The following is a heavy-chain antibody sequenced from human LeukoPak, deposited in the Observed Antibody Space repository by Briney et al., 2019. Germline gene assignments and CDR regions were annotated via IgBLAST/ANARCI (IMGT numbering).Heavy chain of an antibody. J-gene: IGHJ6*03. CDR2: IYPGDSAT. D-gene: IGHD2-2*01. CDR1: GYSFTTYW. V-gene: IGHV5-51*01. Sequence: GESLKISFHASGYSFTTYWIGWVRQMPGKGVEWMGNIYPGDSATRYSPSFQGQVTISADKSISTAYLQWSSLKASDTAMYYCARQVVPAAQHYYYMDVWGKGTTVTVSS. CDR3: ARQVVPAAQHYYYMDV.